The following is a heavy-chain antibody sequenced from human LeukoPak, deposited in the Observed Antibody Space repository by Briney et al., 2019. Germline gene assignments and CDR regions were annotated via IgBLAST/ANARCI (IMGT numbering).Heavy chain of an antibody. D-gene: IGHD6-19*01. Sequence: GGSLRLSCAASGFTFSSYAMSWVRQPPGKGLEWVSAIRGSGGGTYYADPVKGRFTISRDNSKNTLYLQMNRLRDEDTALYYCAKAGIGVVGYFDYWGQGTLVTVSS. CDR2: IRGSGGGT. V-gene: IGHV3-23*01. CDR1: GFTFSSYA. CDR3: AKAGIGVVGYFDY. J-gene: IGHJ4*02.